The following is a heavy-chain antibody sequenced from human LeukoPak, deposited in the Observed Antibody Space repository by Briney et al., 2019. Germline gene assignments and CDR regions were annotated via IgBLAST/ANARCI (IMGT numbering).Heavy chain of an antibody. CDR2: INHSGST. D-gene: IGHD3-10*01. V-gene: IGHV4-34*01. J-gene: IGHJ3*02. CDR1: GGSFSGYY. CDR3: ARGQWFGESDI. Sequence: SETLSLTCAVYGGSFSGYYWSWIRQPPGKGLEWIGEINHSGSTNYNPSLKSRVTISVDTSKNQFSLKLSSVTAADTAVYYCARGQWFGESDIWGQGTMVTASS.